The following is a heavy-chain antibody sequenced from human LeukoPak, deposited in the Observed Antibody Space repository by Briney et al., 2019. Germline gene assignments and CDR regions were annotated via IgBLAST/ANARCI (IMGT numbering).Heavy chain of an antibody. CDR3: AREGYDILTGGSYYYYYGMDV. J-gene: IGHJ6*02. D-gene: IGHD3-9*01. V-gene: IGHV3-66*01. Sequence: HSGGSLRLSCAASGFTVSSNYMSWVRQAPAKGLEWVSVIYSGCSTYYADSVKGRFTISRDNSKNTLYLQMNSLRAEDTAVYYCAREGYDILTGGSYYYYYGMDVWGQGTTVTVSS. CDR1: GFTVSSNY. CDR2: IYSGCST.